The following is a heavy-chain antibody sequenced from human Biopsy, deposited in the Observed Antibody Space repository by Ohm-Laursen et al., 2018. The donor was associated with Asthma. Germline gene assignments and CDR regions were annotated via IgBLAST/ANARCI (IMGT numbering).Heavy chain of an antibody. Sequence: ETLSLTCIVSGASIRGSGSYWAWIRQAPGKGPEWIGTTHYSGSTFYKPSLRSRVTMSLDTSTNHFSLRRRSVTATDTAVYYCASPVNRAFGGYEWAAVFDYWGQGILVTVSS. CDR2: THYSGST. D-gene: IGHD5-12*01. CDR3: ASPVNRAFGGYEWAAVFDY. CDR1: GASIRGSGSY. V-gene: IGHV4-39*02. J-gene: IGHJ4*02.